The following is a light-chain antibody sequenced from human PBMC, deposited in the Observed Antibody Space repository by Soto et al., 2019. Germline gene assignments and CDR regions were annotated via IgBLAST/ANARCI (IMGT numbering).Light chain of an antibody. V-gene: IGKV3-15*01. CDR1: QSVWSN. J-gene: IGKJ1*01. CDR3: QQYSKWRT. CDR2: GAS. Sequence: EIVMTQSPVILSVSPGERATLSCRASQSVWSNLDWYQQKPGQGPRLLIYGASTRATGVPARFSVSGSGTEFTLTISCLQSEDFAVYLCQQYSKWRTCGQGTKVEIK.